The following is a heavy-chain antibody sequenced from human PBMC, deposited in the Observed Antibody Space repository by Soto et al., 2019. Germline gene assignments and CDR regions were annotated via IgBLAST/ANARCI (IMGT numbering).Heavy chain of an antibody. V-gene: IGHV4-4*02. J-gene: IGHJ4*02. Sequence: QVQLQESGPGLVKPSGTLSLTCAVSGGSISSSNWWSWVRHPPGKGLEWIGEIYHSRSTNYNPSLRSRVTISVDKSKNQFSLKLGAVTAADTAVYYCARRVGELSNLHFDYWGQGTLVTVSS. CDR1: GGSISSSNW. D-gene: IGHD3-10*01. CDR2: IYHSRST. CDR3: ARRVGELSNLHFDY.